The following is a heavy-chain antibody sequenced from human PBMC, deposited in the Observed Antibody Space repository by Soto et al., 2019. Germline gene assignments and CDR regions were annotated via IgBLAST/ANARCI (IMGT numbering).Heavy chain of an antibody. D-gene: IGHD3-9*01. J-gene: IGHJ4*02. CDR1: GGSTSSGGYY. V-gene: IGHV4-31*03. CDR3: ASGPTDYDILTGPYFDY. Sequence: PSETLSLTCTVSGGSTSSGGYYWSWIRQHPGKGLEWIGYIYYSGSTYYNPSLKSRVTISVDTSKNQFSLKLSSVTAADTAVYYCASGPTDYDILTGPYFDYWGQGTLVTVSS. CDR2: IYYSGST.